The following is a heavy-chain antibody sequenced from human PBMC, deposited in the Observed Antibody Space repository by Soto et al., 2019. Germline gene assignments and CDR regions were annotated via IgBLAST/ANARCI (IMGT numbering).Heavy chain of an antibody. CDR1: CFTLTSHG. V-gene: IGHV3-30*18. Sequence: SPRPSSAASCFTLTSHGTHWVRQAPAKKLEWMAVISYDGSNKYYADSVKRRFTIARDNSKNTLYLQMNSLRAEDTAVYYCAKDSVYDFWSGYRWYNWFDHWGQGTLVTVS. D-gene: IGHD3-3*01. CDR2: ISYDGSNK. J-gene: IGHJ5*02. CDR3: AKDSVYDFWSGYRWYNWFDH.